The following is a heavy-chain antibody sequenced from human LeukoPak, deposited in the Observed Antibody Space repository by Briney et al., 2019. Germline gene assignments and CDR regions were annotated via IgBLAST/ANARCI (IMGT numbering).Heavy chain of an antibody. CDR2: IDPSDSYT. D-gene: IGHD2-2*01. J-gene: IGHJ4*02. CDR3: ARHPIGSTSSEFDY. Sequence: GESLKISCKGSGYSFTSYWISWVRQMPGKGLEWMGRIDPSDSYTNYSPSFQGHVTISADKSISTAYLQWSSLQASDTAMYYCARHPIGSTSSEFDYWGQGTLVTVSS. CDR1: GYSFTSYW. V-gene: IGHV5-10-1*01.